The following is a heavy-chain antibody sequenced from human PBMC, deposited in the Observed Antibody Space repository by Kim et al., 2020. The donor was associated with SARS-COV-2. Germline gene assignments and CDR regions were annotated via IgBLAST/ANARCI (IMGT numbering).Heavy chain of an antibody. V-gene: IGHV3-48*02. CDR2: SSDTI. Sequence: SSDTIHYADSVKGRFTISRDNAKNSVYLQMNSLRDEDTAMYYCVRSGDYWGQGTLVTVSS. CDR3: VRSGDY. J-gene: IGHJ4*02.